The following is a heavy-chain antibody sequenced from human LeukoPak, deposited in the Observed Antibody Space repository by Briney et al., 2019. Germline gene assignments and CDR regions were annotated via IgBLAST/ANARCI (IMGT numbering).Heavy chain of an antibody. Sequence: GGSLRLSCAGSGFTFTNFAMTWVRQAPGKGLEWVSSMGPTGDTYYADSVKGRFTISRDNAKNSLYLQMNSLRAEDTAVYYCARARYKRAFDIWGQGTMVTVSS. V-gene: IGHV3-69-1*01. D-gene: IGHD1-14*01. CDR3: ARARYKRAFDI. CDR1: GFTFTNFA. CDR2: MGPTGDT. J-gene: IGHJ3*02.